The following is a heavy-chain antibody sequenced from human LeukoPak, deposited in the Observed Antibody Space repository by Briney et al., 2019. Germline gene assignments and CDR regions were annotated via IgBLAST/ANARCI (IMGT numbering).Heavy chain of an antibody. CDR1: GFTFSSYA. Sequence: GGSLRLSCAASGFTFSSYAMSWVRQAPGKGLEWVSSISSSSSYIYYADSVKGRFTISRDNSKNSLFLQMNSLTTEDTALYYCAKSSPRLVSDYYYYMDVWGKGTTVTVSS. CDR2: ISSSSSYI. D-gene: IGHD2/OR15-2a*01. CDR3: AKSSPRLVSDYYYYMDV. J-gene: IGHJ6*03. V-gene: IGHV3-21*04.